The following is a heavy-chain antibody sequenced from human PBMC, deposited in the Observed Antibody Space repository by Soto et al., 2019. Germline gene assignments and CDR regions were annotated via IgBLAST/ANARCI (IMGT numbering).Heavy chain of an antibody. D-gene: IGHD5-18*01. CDR2: IYRGGGT. CDR1: GFTVSGNY. J-gene: IGHJ4*02. CDR3: ATVDTALAFYFDY. V-gene: IGHV3-53*01. Sequence: EVHLVESGGGLIQPGGSLRLSCAASGFTVSGNYMAWVRQAPGKGLEWVSVIYRGGGTYYADSVKGRFTISRDNSKNKLYIQMNRLRTEDTAVYYCATVDTALAFYFDYWGQGTLVTVSS.